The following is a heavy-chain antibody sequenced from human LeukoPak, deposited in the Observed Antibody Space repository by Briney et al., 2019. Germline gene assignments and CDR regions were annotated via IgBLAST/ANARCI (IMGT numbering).Heavy chain of an antibody. CDR1: GFTFSSYS. J-gene: IGHJ4*02. V-gene: IGHV3-48*04. Sequence: GGSLRLSCAASGFTFSSYSMSWVRQAPGKGLEWVSHITASGTAMFYADSAKGRFTISRDNALNSLYLQMNSLRAEDTAIYYCARSIPYGTTWYGRSDYWGQGTLVTVSS. CDR3: ARSIPYGTTWYGRSDY. D-gene: IGHD6-13*01. CDR2: ITASGTAM.